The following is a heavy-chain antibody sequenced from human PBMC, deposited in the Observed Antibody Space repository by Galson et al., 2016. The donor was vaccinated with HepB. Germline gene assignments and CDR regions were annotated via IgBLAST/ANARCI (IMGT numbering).Heavy chain of an antibody. J-gene: IGHJ4*02. CDR1: GFTFSSYA. V-gene: IGHV3-30-3*01. D-gene: IGHD3-16*02. CDR3: ARDDDYAWGTYRYTRTVPQYYFDY. Sequence: LRLSCAASGFTFSSYAMHWVRQAPGKGLEWVAVISFDGSNNFYADSVKGRFTISRDNSKNTLYLQMNSLRAEDTAVYYCARDDDYAWGTYRYTRTVPQYYFDYWGQGTLVTVSS. CDR2: ISFDGSNN.